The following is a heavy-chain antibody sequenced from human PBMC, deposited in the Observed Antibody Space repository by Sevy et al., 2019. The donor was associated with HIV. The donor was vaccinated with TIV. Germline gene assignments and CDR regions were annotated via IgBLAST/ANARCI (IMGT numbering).Heavy chain of an antibody. V-gene: IGHV3-23*01. CDR1: GFTFRTYA. CDR3: AKPPIVWTREGFDQ. J-gene: IGHJ4*02. Sequence: GGSLRLSCAASGFTFRTYAMSWVRQAPGMGLEWVSSISGSTTNTNYADSVKGRFTISRDNSKNTLYLQMNSLKADDTAIYYCAKPPIVWTREGFDQWGQGTLVTVSS. D-gene: IGHD1-1*01. CDR2: ISGSTTNT.